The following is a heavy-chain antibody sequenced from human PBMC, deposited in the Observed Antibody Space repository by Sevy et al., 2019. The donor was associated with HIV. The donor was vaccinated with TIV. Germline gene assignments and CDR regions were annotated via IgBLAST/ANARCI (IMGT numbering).Heavy chain of an antibody. D-gene: IGHD3-22*01. CDR2: ISGSGYST. J-gene: IGHJ4*02. Sequence: GGSLRLSCAASGFTFSSYAMTWVRQAPGKGLEWVSGISGSGYSTYYADSVKGRFTISRDNSKNTLYLQMNSLRAEDTAVYYCAKEGGGYSYDSSGLFDYWGQGTLVTVSS. V-gene: IGHV3-23*01. CDR3: AKEGGGYSYDSSGLFDY. CDR1: GFTFSSYA.